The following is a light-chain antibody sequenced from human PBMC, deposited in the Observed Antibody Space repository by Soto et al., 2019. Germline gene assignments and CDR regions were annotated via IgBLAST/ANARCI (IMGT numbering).Light chain of an antibody. J-gene: IGKJ1*01. CDR2: GAS. CDR3: QQYVSSPWT. CDR1: QSVSSSF. Sequence: ESVLTQSPGTLSLSPGERATLSCRASQSVSSSFLAWYQLKPGQAPRLLIYGASSRATGIPDRFSGSGSGTDFTLTISRLEPEDFAVYYCQQYVSSPWTFGQGTKVEIK. V-gene: IGKV3-20*01.